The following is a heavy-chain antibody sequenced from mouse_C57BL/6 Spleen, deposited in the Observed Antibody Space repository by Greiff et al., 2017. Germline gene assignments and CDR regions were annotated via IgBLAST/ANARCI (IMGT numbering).Heavy chain of an antibody. D-gene: IGHD1-1*01. CDR2: IDPSDSYP. CDR3: ARGGVATVVATGFDY. J-gene: IGHJ2*01. Sequence: VQLQQSGAELVKPGASVKLSCKASGYTFTSYWMQWVKQRPGQGLEWIGEIDPSDSYPNYNQKFKGKATLTVDTSSSTAYMQLSSLTSEDSAVYYCARGGVATVVATGFDYWGQGTTLTVSS. CDR1: GYTFTSYW. V-gene: IGHV1-50*01.